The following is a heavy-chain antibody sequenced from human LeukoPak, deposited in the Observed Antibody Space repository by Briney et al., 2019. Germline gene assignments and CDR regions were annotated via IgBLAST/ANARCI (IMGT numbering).Heavy chain of an antibody. D-gene: IGHD1-7*01. Sequence: GGSLRLSCAASGFTFSSYSMHWVRQAPGKGLEWLAVISYDGSNKFYADSVKGRFTISRDNSKNTLYLQMNSLRAEDTAVYYCAKTGTTMSRNWYFDLWGRGTLVTVSS. CDR3: AKTGTTMSRNWYFDL. CDR2: ISYDGSNK. J-gene: IGHJ2*01. CDR1: GFTFSSYS. V-gene: IGHV3-30*04.